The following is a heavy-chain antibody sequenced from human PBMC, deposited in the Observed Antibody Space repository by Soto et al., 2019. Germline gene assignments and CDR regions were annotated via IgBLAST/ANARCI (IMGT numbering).Heavy chain of an antibody. CDR2: IYPGDSDR. CDR3: VRYRSRDYYYGMDV. Sequence: GESLTISCTGSGCSFTRYWIGWVRQMPGKGLEWMAIIYPGDSDRRYSPSFQGQVTISADQSISTAYLQWSSLKASDAANYYCVRYRSRDYYYGMDVWGQGTTVTVSS. V-gene: IGHV5-51*01. D-gene: IGHD1-26*01. CDR1: GCSFTRYW. J-gene: IGHJ6*02.